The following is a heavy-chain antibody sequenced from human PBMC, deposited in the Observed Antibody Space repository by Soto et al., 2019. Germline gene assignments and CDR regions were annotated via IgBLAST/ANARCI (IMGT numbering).Heavy chain of an antibody. V-gene: IGHV4-39*07. Sequence: SETLSLTCPLSGGSISSSNYYSGWIRHPPGKGLEWIGSIYYSGSTNYNPSLKSRVTISVDTSKNQFSLKLSSVTAADTAVYYCARGVSIAARRLDYWGQGTLVTLSS. D-gene: IGHD6-6*01. CDR2: IYYSGST. CDR3: ARGVSIAARRLDY. J-gene: IGHJ4*02. CDR1: GGSISSSNYY.